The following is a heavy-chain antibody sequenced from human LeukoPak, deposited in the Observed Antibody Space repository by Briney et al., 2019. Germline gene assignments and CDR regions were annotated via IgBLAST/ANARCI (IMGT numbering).Heavy chain of an antibody. Sequence: SETMSFTSTVSADSISRYYWSWIRQPPGKGLEWIGYIYTSGGNNYIPSLKGRVTISIDTSKNQFSLKLSAVTAADSAVYYCARLTRLSTSPDRYYLDYWGQGTLVTVSS. CDR2: IYTSGGN. V-gene: IGHV4-4*09. J-gene: IGHJ4*02. CDR1: ADSISRYY. CDR3: ARLTRLSTSPDRYYLDY. D-gene: IGHD6-6*01.